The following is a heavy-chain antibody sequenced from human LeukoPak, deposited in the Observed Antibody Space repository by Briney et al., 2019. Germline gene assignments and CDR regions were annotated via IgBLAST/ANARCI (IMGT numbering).Heavy chain of an antibody. V-gene: IGHV3-13*01. CDR1: GFTFSSYD. J-gene: IGHJ6*02. D-gene: IGHD4-11*01. CDR2: IGTAGDT. CDR3: ARGQGLQPYYYYGMDV. Sequence: HPGGSLRLSCAASGFTFSSYDMHWVRQATGKGLEWVSAIGTAGDTYYPGSVKGRFTISRENAKNSLYLQMNSLRAGDTAVYYCARGQGLQPYYYYGMDVWGQGTTVTVSS.